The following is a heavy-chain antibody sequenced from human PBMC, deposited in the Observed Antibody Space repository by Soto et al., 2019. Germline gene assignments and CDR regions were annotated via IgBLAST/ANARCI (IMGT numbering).Heavy chain of an antibody. CDR2: ISYDGSNK. CDR3: AKDIAARPHYYYGMDV. CDR1: GFTFSSYG. J-gene: IGHJ6*02. Sequence: GGSLRLSCAASGFTFSSYGMHWVRQAPGKGLEWVAVISYDGSNKYYADSVKGRFTISRDNSKNTLYLQMDSLRAEDTAVYYCAKDIAARPHYYYGMDVWGQGTTVTVSS. V-gene: IGHV3-30*18. D-gene: IGHD6-6*01.